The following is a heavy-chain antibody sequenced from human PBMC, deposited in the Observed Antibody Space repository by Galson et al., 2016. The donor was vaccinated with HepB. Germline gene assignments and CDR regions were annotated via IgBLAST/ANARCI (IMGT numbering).Heavy chain of an antibody. CDR3: AREAAVAAFAVLWG. CDR2: IWSDGSNK. CDR1: GFTFSSHG. J-gene: IGHJ4*02. V-gene: IGHV3-33*01. D-gene: IGHD6-19*01. Sequence: SLRLSCAASGFTFSSHGMHWVRQTPGKGLEWVALIWSDGSNKYYADSVKGRFTISGDNSKNTLYLQMNSLTADDTAVYSCAREAAVAAFAVLWGWGQGTLVTVSS.